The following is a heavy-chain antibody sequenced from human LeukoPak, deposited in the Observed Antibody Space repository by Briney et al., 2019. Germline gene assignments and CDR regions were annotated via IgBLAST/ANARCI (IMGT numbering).Heavy chain of an antibody. J-gene: IGHJ4*02. CDR3: ARDAGFGELGAYYFDY. V-gene: IGHV1-24*01. CDR2: FDPEDGET. D-gene: IGHD3-10*01. CDR1: GYTLTELS. Sequence: ASVKVSCKVSGYTLTELSMHWVRQAPGKGLEWMGSFDPEDGETIYAQKFQGRVTMTEDTSTDTAYMELSSLRSDDTAVYYCARDAGFGELGAYYFDYWGQGTLVTVSS.